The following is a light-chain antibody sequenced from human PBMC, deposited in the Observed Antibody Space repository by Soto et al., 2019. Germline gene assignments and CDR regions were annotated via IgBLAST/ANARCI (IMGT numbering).Light chain of an antibody. CDR1: ESVSSN. V-gene: IGKV3-20*01. CDR2: GAS. CDR3: QQHGGSPIT. Sequence: EVVMTQSPATLSVSPGERATLSCRASESVSSNLAWYQQRPGQAPRLVIYGASTRATGIPDRFSGSGSGTDFTLTISRLEPEDFAVYYCQQHGGSPITFGQGTRLEIK. J-gene: IGKJ5*01.